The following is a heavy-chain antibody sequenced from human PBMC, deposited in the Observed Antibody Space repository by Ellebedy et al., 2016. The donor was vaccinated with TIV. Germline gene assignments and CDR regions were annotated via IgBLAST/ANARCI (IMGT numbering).Heavy chain of an antibody. CDR3: ARGRSAFYYGSGTYFSTFDR. Sequence: MPSETLSPTCTVSGGSGSSGTYYWGWIRQPPGKGLEWIGYIFHTGSTKYNSSLKSRVTVSLDTSKNQFSLNLTSMTAADPAVYYCARGRSAFYYGSGTYFSTFDRWGRGTLVTV. J-gene: IGHJ4*02. CDR1: GGSGSSGTYY. V-gene: IGHV4-61*01. D-gene: IGHD3-10*01. CDR2: IFHTGST.